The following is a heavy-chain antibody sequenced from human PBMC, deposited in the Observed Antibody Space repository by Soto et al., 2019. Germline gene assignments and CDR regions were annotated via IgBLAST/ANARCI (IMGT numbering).Heavy chain of an antibody. CDR2: IRSKANSYAT. V-gene: IGHV3-73*02. CDR1: GFTFSGAA. Sequence: EVQLVESGGGLVQPGGSLKLSCAASGFTFSGAAMHWVRQASGKGLEWVGRIRSKANSYATAYAASVKGRFTISRDDSKNTAYLQMNSLKTEDTAVYYCTSWPGSIAWQTYAFDIWGQGTMVTVSS. CDR3: TSWPGSIAWQTYAFDI. J-gene: IGHJ3*02. D-gene: IGHD2-2*01.